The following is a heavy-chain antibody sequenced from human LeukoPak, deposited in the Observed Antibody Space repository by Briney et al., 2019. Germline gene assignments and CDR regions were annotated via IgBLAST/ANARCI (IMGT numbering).Heavy chain of an antibody. CDR2: IYTSGST. CDR1: GGSISSYY. D-gene: IGHD2-2*03. V-gene: IGHV4-4*09. CDR3: ASSGSYWIRGWFDP. J-gene: IGHJ5*02. Sequence: SETLSLTCTVSGGSISSYYWSWIRQPPGKGLEWIGYIYTSGSTNYNPSLKSRVTISVDTSKNQFSLKLSSVTAADTAVCYCASSGSYWIRGWFDPWGQGTLVTVSS.